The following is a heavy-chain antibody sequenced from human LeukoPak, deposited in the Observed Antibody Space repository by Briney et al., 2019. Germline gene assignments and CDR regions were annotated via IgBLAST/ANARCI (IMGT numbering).Heavy chain of an antibody. CDR1: GFTLSSSW. J-gene: IGHJ4*02. V-gene: IGHV3-74*01. Sequence: GGSLRLSCAGSGFTLSSSWMHWVRQAPGKVPVWAAHVSPDGNLANYADSVKGRFIISRDNAKNTLFLQMNSLRAEDTAVYYCARDLSFSPDHWGQGTLVTVSS. CDR3: ARDLSFSPDH. CDR2: VSPDGNLA.